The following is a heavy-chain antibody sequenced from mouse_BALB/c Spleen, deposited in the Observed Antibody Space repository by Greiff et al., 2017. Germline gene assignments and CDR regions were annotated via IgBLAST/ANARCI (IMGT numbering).Heavy chain of an antibody. D-gene: IGHD2-4*01. J-gene: IGHJ4*01. V-gene: IGHV5-17*02. Sequence: DVMLVESGGGLVQPGGSRKLSCAASGFTFSSFGMHWVRQAPEKGLEWVAYISSGSSTIYYADTVKGRYTISRDNPKNTQFLQMTSLRSEDTAMYYCAREGYYDYEVYYAMDYWGQGTSVTVSS. CDR1: GFTFSSFG. CDR3: AREGYYDYEVYYAMDY. CDR2: ISSGSSTI.